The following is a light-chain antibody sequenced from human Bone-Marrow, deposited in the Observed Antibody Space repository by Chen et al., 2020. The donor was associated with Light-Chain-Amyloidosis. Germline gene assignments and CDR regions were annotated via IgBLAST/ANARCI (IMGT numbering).Light chain of an antibody. J-gene: IGLJ2*01. V-gene: IGLV3-25*03. CDR1: DLPTKY. Sequence: SYELTQPPSVSVSPGQTARITCSGDDLPTKYAYCYQQKPGQAPVLVIHRDTERPSGISERFSGSSSGTTATWTISGVQAEDEADYHGQSADSSGTYEAIFGGGTKLTVL. CDR2: RDT. CDR3: QSADSSGTYEAI.